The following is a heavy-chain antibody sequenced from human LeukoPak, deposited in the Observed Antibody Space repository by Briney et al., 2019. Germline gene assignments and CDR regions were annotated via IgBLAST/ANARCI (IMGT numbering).Heavy chain of an antibody. CDR1: GGSFSGYY. J-gene: IGHJ4*02. Sequence: SETLSLTCAVYGGSFSGYYWSWIRQPPGKGLEWIGEINHSGSTNYNPSLKSRVTISVDTSKNQFSLKLSSVTAADTAVYYCARGDLREEFDYWGQGTLVTVSS. V-gene: IGHV4-34*01. CDR2: INHSGST. CDR3: ARGDLREEFDY.